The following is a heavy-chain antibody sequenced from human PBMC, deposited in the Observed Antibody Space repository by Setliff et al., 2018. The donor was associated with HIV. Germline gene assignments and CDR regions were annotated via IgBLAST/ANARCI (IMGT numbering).Heavy chain of an antibody. D-gene: IGHD2-21*02. CDR2: IYHSGNT. V-gene: IGHV4-39*01. J-gene: IGHJ3*02. Sequence: SETLSLTCSVSGGSISSNKYYWSWIRQPPGKGLEWTGSIYHSGNTYYMPSLQSRVTISVDMSKNQSSLNLNSVTAADTAVYYCARGQGWGGGCHYAFEMGGQGTMVTVSS. CDR3: ARGQGWGGGCHYAFEM. CDR1: GGSISSNKYY.